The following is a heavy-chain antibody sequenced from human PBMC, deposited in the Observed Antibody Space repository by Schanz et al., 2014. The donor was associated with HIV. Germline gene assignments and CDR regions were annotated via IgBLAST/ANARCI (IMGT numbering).Heavy chain of an antibody. V-gene: IGHV3-74*02. Sequence: EVPLLESFFFFVQPGFSLLLSFLSSFFPFSNYAMSWVRQGPGKGLAWVSYITPDGSVTYADSVKGRFTTSRDSSKNTLFLQMNSLRVEDTATYSARVVMGAFDVWGQGTMVTVSS. CDR1: FFPFSNYA. CDR3: RVVMGAFDV. CDR2: ITPDGSV. J-gene: IGHJ3*01. D-gene: IGHD5-18*01.